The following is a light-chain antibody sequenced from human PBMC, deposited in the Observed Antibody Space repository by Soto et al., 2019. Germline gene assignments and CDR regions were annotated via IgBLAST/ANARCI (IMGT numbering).Light chain of an antibody. J-gene: IGKJ2*01. CDR2: GAS. CDR3: QQYTNWPPFT. CDR1: QSVSSNY. V-gene: IGKV3-20*01. Sequence: ESVLTQSPGTLSLSPGERATLSCRASQSVSSNYLAWYQQKPGQAPRLLIYGASTRASGIPDRFSGSGSGTDFTLTISRLEPEDSAVYYCQQYTNWPPFTFGQGTRLEIK.